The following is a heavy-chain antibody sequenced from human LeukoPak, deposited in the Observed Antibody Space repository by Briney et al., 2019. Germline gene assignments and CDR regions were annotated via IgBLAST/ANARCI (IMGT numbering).Heavy chain of an antibody. D-gene: IGHD1-26*01. Sequence: GGSLRLSCAASGFNFNGYWMSWVRQAPGKGPEWVAHVKENGYEQYYADSVEGRFTISRDNVKRSLFLQMDNLRVEDTAVYYCARGPGDFDASDIWGQGTMVTVSS. CDR3: ARGPGDFDASDI. J-gene: IGHJ3*02. V-gene: IGHV3-7*01. CDR2: VKENGYEQ. CDR1: GFNFNGYW.